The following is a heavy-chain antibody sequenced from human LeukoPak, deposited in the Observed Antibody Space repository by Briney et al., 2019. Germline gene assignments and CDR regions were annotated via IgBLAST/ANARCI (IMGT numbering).Heavy chain of an antibody. CDR3: ASRPTGFDWGPFDY. J-gene: IGHJ4*02. D-gene: IGHD5-12*01. V-gene: IGHV3-30*02. Sequence: GGSLRLSCAASGFPFNNYVIHWVRLPPGKGLEWGAFFRYDGNHDYYADSVKGRFTFSRDNSKNTLFLQMNSLRAEDTAVYYCASRPTGFDWGPFDYWGQGTLVTVSS. CDR1: GFPFNNYV. CDR2: FRYDGNHD.